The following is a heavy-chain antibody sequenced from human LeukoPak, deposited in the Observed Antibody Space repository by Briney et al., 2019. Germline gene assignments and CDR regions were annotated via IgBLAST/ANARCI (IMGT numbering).Heavy chain of an antibody. CDR2: IIPIFGTA. Sequence: GASVKVSCKASGGTFSSYAISWVRQAPGQGLEWMGGIIPIFGTANYAQRFQGRVTITADESTSTAYMELSSLRSEDTAVYYCARDRGIAARSGFDYWGQGTLVTVSS. D-gene: IGHD6-6*01. CDR1: GGTFSSYA. J-gene: IGHJ4*02. V-gene: IGHV1-69*13. CDR3: ARDRGIAARSGFDY.